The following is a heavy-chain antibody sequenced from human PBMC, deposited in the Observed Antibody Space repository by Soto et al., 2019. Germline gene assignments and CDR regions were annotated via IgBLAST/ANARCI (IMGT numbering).Heavy chain of an antibody. V-gene: IGHV2-5*02. D-gene: IGHD6-6*01. Sequence: QITLKESGPTLVKPTQTFTLACTFSGFSLSTSGMGVGWISQPPGKALEWLALIYWDDDKRYSPSLKSRLTITKDTTNNQVVLTMNNMDPVDTATYYCAHDCSTSSVDYWGQGTLVTVSS. CDR2: IYWDDDK. J-gene: IGHJ4*02. CDR1: GFSLSTSGMG. CDR3: AHDCSTSSVDY.